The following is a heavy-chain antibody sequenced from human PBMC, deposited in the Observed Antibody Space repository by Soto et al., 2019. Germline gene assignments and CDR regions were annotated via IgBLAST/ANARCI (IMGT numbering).Heavy chain of an antibody. J-gene: IGHJ6*04. CDR2: TYYRSKRYS. Sequence: SQTLSLTCDISGDSVSSNSAAWNWIRQTPSRGLEWLGRTYYRSKRYSNYAISVKSRVTVNPDTFKNQFSLQLNSVTPEDTAVYYCARGSWDDVSGQESLAVWGKGTTVTVSS. CDR3: ARGSWDDVSGQESLAV. D-gene: IGHD1-1*01. CDR1: GDSVSSNSAA. V-gene: IGHV6-1*01.